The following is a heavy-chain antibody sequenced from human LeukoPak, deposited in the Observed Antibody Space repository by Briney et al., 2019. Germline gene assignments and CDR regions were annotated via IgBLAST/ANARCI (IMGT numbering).Heavy chain of an antibody. CDR3: ARAGYCSSTSCYPSY. J-gene: IGHJ4*02. Sequence: ASVKVSCKASGYTFTDYYVHWVRQAPGQGLEWMGWINPNSGGTNYAQKFQGRVTMTRDTSISTAYMELSRLRSDDTAVYYCARAGYCSSTSCYPSYWGQGTLVTVSS. D-gene: IGHD2-2*01. CDR2: INPNSGGT. CDR1: GYTFTDYY. V-gene: IGHV1-2*02.